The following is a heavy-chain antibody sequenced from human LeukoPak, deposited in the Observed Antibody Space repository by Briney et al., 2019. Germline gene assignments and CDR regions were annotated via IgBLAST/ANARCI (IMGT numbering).Heavy chain of an antibody. D-gene: IGHD3-22*01. J-gene: IGHJ4*02. V-gene: IGHV3-53*01. CDR2: IYSGGST. Sequence: GGSLRLSCAASGFTVCSNYTSWVRQAPGEGLECVSIIYSGGSTYYADSVKGRFTISRDNSKNTLYPQLNSLRAEDTAVYYCARLHSLIRAQPDDCWGQGTLVTVSS. CDR3: ARLHSLIRAQPDDC. CDR1: GFTVCSNY.